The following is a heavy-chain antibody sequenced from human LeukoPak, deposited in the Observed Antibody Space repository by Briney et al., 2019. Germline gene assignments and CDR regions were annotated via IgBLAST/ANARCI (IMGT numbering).Heavy chain of an antibody. CDR1: GFTVSSNY. J-gene: IGHJ3*02. V-gene: IGHV3-66*01. CDR3: ARCLREGPSGSYCAAFDI. CDR2: IYSGGST. D-gene: IGHD1-26*01. Sequence: GGSLRLSCAASGFTVSSNYMSWVRQAPGKGLEWVSVIYSGGSTYYADSVKGRFTISRDNSKNTLYLQMNSLRAEDTAVYYCARCLREGPSGSYCAAFDIWGQGTMVTVSS.